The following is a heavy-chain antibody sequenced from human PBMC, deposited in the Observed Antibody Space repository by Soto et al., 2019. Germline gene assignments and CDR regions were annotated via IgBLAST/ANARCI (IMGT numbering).Heavy chain of an antibody. CDR3: AHDAHGGNTYWDL. CDR1: GGSISSGNFY. J-gene: IGHJ5*02. Sequence: VQLQESGPGLVRPSETLSLTCTVSGGSISSGNFYWSWIRQPPGKGLEWIGYIYFSGSTSYSPSLKSRLTISLNTSNNQFSLKLTSVTAADTAVYYCAHDAHGGNTYWDLWGQGALVTVSS. V-gene: IGHV4-30-4*01. D-gene: IGHD1-26*01. CDR2: IYFSGST.